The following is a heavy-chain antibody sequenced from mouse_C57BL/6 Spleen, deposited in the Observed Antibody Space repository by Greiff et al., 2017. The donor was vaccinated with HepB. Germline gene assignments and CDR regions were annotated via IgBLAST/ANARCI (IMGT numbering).Heavy chain of an antibody. D-gene: IGHD2-4*01. V-gene: IGHV1-19*01. CDR3: ARGRLRRDYAMDY. CDR1: GYTFTDYY. CDR2: INPYNGGT. Sequence: DVQLQESGPVLVKPGASVKMSCKASGYTFTDYYMNWVKQSHGKSLEWIGVINPYNGGTSYNQKFKGKATLTVDKSSRTAYMELNSLTSEDSAVYYCARGRLRRDYAMDYWGQGTSVTVSS. J-gene: IGHJ4*01.